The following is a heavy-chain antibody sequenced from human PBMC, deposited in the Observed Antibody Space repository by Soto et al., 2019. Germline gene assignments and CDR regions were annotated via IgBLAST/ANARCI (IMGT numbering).Heavy chain of an antibody. CDR1: GFTFSSYW. D-gene: IGHD3-16*02. V-gene: IGHV3-7*01. J-gene: IGHJ4*02. CDR2: IKQDGSEK. Sequence: EVQLVESGGGLVQPGGSLRLSCAASGFTFSSYWMSWVRQAPGKGLEWVANIKQDGSEKYYVDSVKGRFTISRDNAKNSMYLQMNSLRAEDTAVYYCARYEVRLITLGGVIPNYLDYWGQGTLVTVSS. CDR3: ARYEVRLITLGGVIPNYLDY.